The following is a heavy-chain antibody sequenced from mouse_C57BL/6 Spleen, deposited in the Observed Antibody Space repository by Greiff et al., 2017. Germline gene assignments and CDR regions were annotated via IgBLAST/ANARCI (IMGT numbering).Heavy chain of an antibody. J-gene: IGHJ4*01. Sequence: EVKLVESGGGLVQPGGSLSLSCAASGFTFTDYYMSWVRQPPGKALEWFGFIRNKANGYTKEYSASVKGRFTSSRDNSQSILYLQMHALRAEDSATYYCARSGDYAMDYWGQGTSVTVAS. V-gene: IGHV7-3*01. D-gene: IGHD4-1*01. CDR1: GFTFTDYY. CDR2: IRNKANGYTK. CDR3: ARSGDYAMDY.